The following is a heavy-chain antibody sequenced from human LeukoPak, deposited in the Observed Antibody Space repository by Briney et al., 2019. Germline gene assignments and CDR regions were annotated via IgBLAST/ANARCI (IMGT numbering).Heavy chain of an antibody. CDR1: GGSISSGDYY. CDR3: ARVKVAGYYDSSGYLDY. CDR2: IYYSGST. J-gene: IGHJ4*02. Sequence: SGPTLVKPSQTLSLTCTVSGGSISSGDYYWSWIRQPPGKGLQWIGYIYYSGSTYYNPSLKSRVTISVDTSKNQFSLKLSSVTAADTAGYYCARVKVAGYYDSSGYLDYWGQGTLVTVSS. V-gene: IGHV4-30-4*08. D-gene: IGHD3-22*01.